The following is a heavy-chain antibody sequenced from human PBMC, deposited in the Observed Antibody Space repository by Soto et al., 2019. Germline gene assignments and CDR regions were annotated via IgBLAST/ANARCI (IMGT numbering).Heavy chain of an antibody. Sequence: TGGSLRLSCAASGFTFGGYAMSWVRQAPGKGLEWVAVIWYDGSNKYYADSVKGRFTISRDNSKNTLYLQMNSLRAEDTAVYYCARDKVRNDRYFDYWRQGTLDPVS. D-gene: IGHD1-1*01. CDR1: GFTFGGYA. CDR3: ARDKVRNDRYFDY. CDR2: IWYDGSNK. J-gene: IGHJ4*02. V-gene: IGHV3-33*08.